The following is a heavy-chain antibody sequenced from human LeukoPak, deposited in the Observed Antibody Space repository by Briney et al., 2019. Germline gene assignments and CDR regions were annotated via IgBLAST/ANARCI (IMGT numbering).Heavy chain of an antibody. CDR3: ATLGAYDNWFDP. Sequence: GGSLRLSCAASGFTFSTYAMRWVRQAPGKGLEWVSYISSSGSTIYYADSVKGRFTISRDNAKNSLYLQMNSLRAEDTAVYYCATLGAYDNWFDPWGQGTLVTVSS. D-gene: IGHD4/OR15-4a*01. CDR1: GFTFSTYA. V-gene: IGHV3-48*03. J-gene: IGHJ5*02. CDR2: ISSSGSTI.